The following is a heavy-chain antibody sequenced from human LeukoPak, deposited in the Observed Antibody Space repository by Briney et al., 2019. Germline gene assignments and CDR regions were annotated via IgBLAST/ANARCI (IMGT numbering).Heavy chain of an antibody. CDR3: ARDRMVGYYHYGMDV. CDR2: INSDGSST. CDR1: GFTFSNYG. Sequence: QPGGSLRLSCAASGFTFSNYGMNWVRQAPGKGLVWVSHINSDGSSTTYADSVKGRFTISRDNARNTLYLQMDSLRAEDTAVYYCARDRMVGYYHYGMDVGGQGPTVSVSS. D-gene: IGHD2-8*01. V-gene: IGHV3-74*01. J-gene: IGHJ6*02.